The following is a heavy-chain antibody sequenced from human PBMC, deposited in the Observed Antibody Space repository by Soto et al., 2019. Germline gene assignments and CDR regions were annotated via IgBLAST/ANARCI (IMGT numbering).Heavy chain of an antibody. CDR2: IYYSGST. CDR3: ASPKTQDYYDSSGLDY. Sequence: SETLSLTCTVSGGSISSSSYYWGWIRQPPGKGLEWIGSIYYSGSTYYNPSLKSRVTISVDTSKNQFSLKLSSVTAADTAVYYCASPKTQDYYDSSGLDYWGQGTLVTVSS. V-gene: IGHV4-39*01. CDR1: GGSISSSSYY. J-gene: IGHJ4*02. D-gene: IGHD3-22*01.